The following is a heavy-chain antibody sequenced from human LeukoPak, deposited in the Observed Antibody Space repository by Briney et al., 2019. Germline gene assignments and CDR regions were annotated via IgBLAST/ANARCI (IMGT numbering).Heavy chain of an antibody. CDR3: ARRYCGGDCYANNWFDP. Sequence: SQTLSLTCTVSGGSISSGSYYWSWIRQPAGKGLEWIGRIYTTGSTYYNPSLKSRVTISVDTSKNQFSLKLSSVTAADTAVYYCARRYCGGDCYANNWFDPWGQGTLVTVSS. J-gene: IGHJ5*02. CDR2: IYTTGST. CDR1: GGSISSGSYY. D-gene: IGHD2-21*01. V-gene: IGHV4-61*02.